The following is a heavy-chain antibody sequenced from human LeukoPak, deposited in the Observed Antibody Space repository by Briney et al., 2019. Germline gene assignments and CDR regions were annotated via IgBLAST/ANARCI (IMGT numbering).Heavy chain of an antibody. Sequence: GGSLRLSCAASGFTFSSYSMNWVRQAPGKGLEWVSYISSSSSTIYYADSVKGRFTISRDNAKNSLYLQMNSLRAEDTAVYYCALDDSSGYYGDASDIWGQGTMVTVSS. D-gene: IGHD3-22*01. CDR2: ISSSSSTI. CDR1: GFTFSSYS. V-gene: IGHV3-48*01. CDR3: ALDDSSGYYGDASDI. J-gene: IGHJ3*02.